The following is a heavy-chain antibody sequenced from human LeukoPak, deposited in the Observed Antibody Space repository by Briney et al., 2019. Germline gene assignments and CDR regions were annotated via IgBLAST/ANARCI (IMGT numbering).Heavy chain of an antibody. CDR2: IIPIFGTA. CDR3: AREPRWGVPAFDI. D-gene: IGHD1-26*01. Sequence: SVKVSCKASGGTFSSYAISWVRQAPGQGLEWIGGIIPIFGTANYAQKFQGRVTITADESTSTAYMELSSLRSEDTAVYYCAREPRWGVPAFDIWGQGTMVTVSS. J-gene: IGHJ3*02. V-gene: IGHV1-69*13. CDR1: GGTFSSYA.